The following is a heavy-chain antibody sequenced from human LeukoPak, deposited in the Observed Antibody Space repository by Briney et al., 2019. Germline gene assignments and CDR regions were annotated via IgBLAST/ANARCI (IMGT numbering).Heavy chain of an antibody. D-gene: IGHD4-17*01. Sequence: ASVKVSCKASGGTFSSYAISWVRQAPGQGLEWMGWISAYNGNTNYSQKLQGRVTMTTDTSTSTAYMELRSLRSDDTAVYYCARGAVTLNNWFDPWGQGTLVTVSS. CDR2: ISAYNGNT. CDR1: GGTFSSYA. CDR3: ARGAVTLNNWFDP. J-gene: IGHJ5*02. V-gene: IGHV1-18*01.